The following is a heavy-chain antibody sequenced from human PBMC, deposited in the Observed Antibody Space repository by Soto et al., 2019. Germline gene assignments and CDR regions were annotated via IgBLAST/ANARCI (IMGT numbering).Heavy chain of an antibody. CDR3: GRLDQRQDYYYNDMDV. CDR1: GGSFSDNS. V-gene: IGHV4-34*01. J-gene: IGHJ6*02. CDR2: INHSGST. D-gene: IGHD6-25*01. Sequence: QVQLQQWGAGLLKPSETLSLTCAVYGGSFSDNSWSWIRQPPGKGLEWLGEINHSGSTNYNPSLKSRVTISVDTPKNQVSLKLSSVTAADTAVYYCGRLDQRQDYYYNDMDVWGQGTTVTVSS.